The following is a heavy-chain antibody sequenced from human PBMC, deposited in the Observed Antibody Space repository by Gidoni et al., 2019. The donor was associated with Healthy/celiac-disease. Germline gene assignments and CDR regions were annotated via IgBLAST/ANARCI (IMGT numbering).Heavy chain of an antibody. Sequence: QVQLVESGGGVVEPGRSLRLSRAAPGSTFSSYGMQWVRQAPGKGVEWVAVISYDGSNKYYADAVKGRFTISRDNSKNTLYLQMDSLRAEDTAVYYCAKDYTVGANDYWGQGTLVTVSS. J-gene: IGHJ4*02. CDR3: AKDYTVGANDY. CDR1: GSTFSSYG. V-gene: IGHV3-30*18. D-gene: IGHD1-26*01. CDR2: ISYDGSNK.